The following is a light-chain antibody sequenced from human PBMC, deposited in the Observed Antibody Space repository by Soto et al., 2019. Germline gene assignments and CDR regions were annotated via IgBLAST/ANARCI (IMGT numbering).Light chain of an antibody. CDR3: CSYAGSTTS. V-gene: IGLV2-23*01. Sequence: QSALTQPASVSGSPGQSITISCTGTSSDVGSYNLVSWYQQHPGKAPKLMIYEGSKRPSGVSNRFSGSKSGNTASLTISGLQAEDEADYYCCSYAGSTTSLGGGTQLTVL. CDR2: EGS. CDR1: SSDVGSYNL. J-gene: IGLJ2*01.